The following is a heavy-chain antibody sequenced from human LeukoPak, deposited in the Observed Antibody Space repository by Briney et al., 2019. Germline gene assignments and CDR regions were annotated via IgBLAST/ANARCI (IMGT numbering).Heavy chain of an antibody. Sequence: GGSLRLSCAASGFNFSSYGMHWVRQAPGKGLEWVAVISYDGSNKYYADSVKGRFTISRDNSKNTLYLQMNSLRAEDTAVYYCAKSHVPSYYFDYWGQGTLVTVSS. V-gene: IGHV3-30*18. D-gene: IGHD6-6*01. CDR3: AKSHVPSYYFDY. J-gene: IGHJ4*02. CDR2: ISYDGSNK. CDR1: GFNFSSYG.